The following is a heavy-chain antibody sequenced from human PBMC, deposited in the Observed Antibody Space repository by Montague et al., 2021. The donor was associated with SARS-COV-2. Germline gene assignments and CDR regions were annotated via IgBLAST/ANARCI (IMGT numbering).Heavy chain of an antibody. J-gene: IGHJ6*02. Sequence: SLRLSCAASGFTLSSYAMHWVRQAPGKGLEWVAVLSYDGSNKYYXDSVKGRFTISRDNSKNTLYLQMNSLRAEDTAVYYCARGPLLLGHCSSTSCYLPANLYYGMDVWGQGTTVTVSS. CDR2: LSYDGSNK. D-gene: IGHD2-2*01. V-gene: IGHV3-30*04. CDR1: GFTLSSYA. CDR3: ARGPLLLGHCSSTSCYLPANLYYGMDV.